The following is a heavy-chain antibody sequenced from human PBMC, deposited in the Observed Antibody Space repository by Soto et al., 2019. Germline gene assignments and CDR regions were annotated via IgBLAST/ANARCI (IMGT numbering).Heavy chain of an antibody. CDR3: ASWYYGSGSYYDYDY. CDR1: GYTFTSYV. J-gene: IGHJ4*01. D-gene: IGHD3-10*01. V-gene: IGHV1-18*01. Sequence: ASVKVSCKASGYTFTSYVSTWVRQAPGQGLEWMGWISAYNGNTNYAQKFQGRVTMTTDTSTSTAYMELRSLRSDDTAVYYCASWYYGSGSYYDYDYWGHGTLVTVSS. CDR2: ISAYNGNT.